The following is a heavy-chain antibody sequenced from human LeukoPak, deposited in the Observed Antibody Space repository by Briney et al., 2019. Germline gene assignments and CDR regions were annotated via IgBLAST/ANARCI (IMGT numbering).Heavy chain of an antibody. D-gene: IGHD2-2*01. CDR1: GGSISSYY. CDR3: ARLGCSSTSCQNDY. J-gene: IGHJ4*02. V-gene: IGHV4-59*01. Sequence: SETLSLTCTVSGGSISSYYWSWIRQPPGKGLDWIGYIYYSGSTNYNPSLKSRVTISVDTSKNQFSLKLSSVTAADTAVYYCARLGCSSTSCQNDYWGQGTLVTVSS. CDR2: IYYSGST.